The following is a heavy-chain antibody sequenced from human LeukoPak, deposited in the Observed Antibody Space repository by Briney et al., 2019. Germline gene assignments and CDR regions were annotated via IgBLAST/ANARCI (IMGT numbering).Heavy chain of an antibody. D-gene: IGHD6-19*01. V-gene: IGHV1-18*01. CDR3: ARTVVRGRGEVAGLGYFDY. J-gene: IGHJ4*02. Sequence: ASVKVSCKASGYTFTSYGISWVRQAPGQGLEWMGWISAYNGNTNYAQTLQGRVTMTTDTSTSTAYMELRSLRSDDTAVYYCARTVVRGRGEVAGLGYFDYWGQGTLVTVSS. CDR2: ISAYNGNT. CDR1: GYTFTSYG.